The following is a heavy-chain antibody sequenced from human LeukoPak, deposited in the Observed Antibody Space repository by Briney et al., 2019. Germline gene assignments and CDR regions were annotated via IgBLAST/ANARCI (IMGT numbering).Heavy chain of an antibody. D-gene: IGHD3-16*01. CDR1: GFIFSDYF. CDR3: ARDRTPYTGYFDY. V-gene: IGHV3-11*01. J-gene: IGHJ4*02. CDR2: ISSSNTI. Sequence: GGSLRLSCAASGFIFSDYFMTWIRQAPGKGLEWISYISSSNTIYYADSVKGRFTISRDNAKNSLYLQMNSPRAEDTAVYYCARDRTPYTGYFDYWGQGTLVTVSS.